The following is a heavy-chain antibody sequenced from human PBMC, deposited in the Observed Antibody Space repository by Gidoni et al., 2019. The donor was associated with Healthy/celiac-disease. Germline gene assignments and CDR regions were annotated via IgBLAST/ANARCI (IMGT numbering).Heavy chain of an antibody. J-gene: IGHJ4*02. V-gene: IGHV1-2*04. Sequence: QVQLVQSGAEVKKPGASVKVSCQASWYTFHGYYMHWVRQAPGQGLEWMGWINPNSGGTNYAQKVQGWVTMTRDTSISTAYMELSRLRSDDTAVYYCARGGLAPKSYYYDNSGYPYWGQGTLVTVSS. CDR3: ARGGLAPKSYYYDNSGYPY. CDR2: INPNSGGT. CDR1: WYTFHGYY. D-gene: IGHD3-22*01.